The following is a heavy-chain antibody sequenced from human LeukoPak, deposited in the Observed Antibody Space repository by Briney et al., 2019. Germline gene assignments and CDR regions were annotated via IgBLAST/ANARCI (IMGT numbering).Heavy chain of an antibody. Sequence: SGPVLVKPTQTLTLTCTFSGFSLSTSGMCVSWIRQPPGKALEWLARIDWDDDKFYSTSLKTRLTISKDTSKNQVVLTMTNMDPVDTATYYCARSQVPGIAAAGYYFDYWGQGTLVTVSS. CDR3: ARSQVPGIAAAGYYFDY. V-gene: IGHV2-70*16. CDR2: IDWDDDK. J-gene: IGHJ4*02. D-gene: IGHD6-13*01. CDR1: GFSLSTSGMC.